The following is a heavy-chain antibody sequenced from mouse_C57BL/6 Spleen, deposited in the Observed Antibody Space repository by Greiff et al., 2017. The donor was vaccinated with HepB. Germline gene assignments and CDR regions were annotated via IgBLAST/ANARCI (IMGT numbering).Heavy chain of an antibody. CDR2: IYPRSGNT. CDR1: GYTFTSYG. J-gene: IGHJ2*01. Sequence: VQLQQSGAELARPGASVKLSCKASGYTFTSYGISWVKQRTGQGLEWIGEIYPRSGNTYYNEKFKGKATLTADKSSSTAYMELRSLTSEDSAVYFCAPIYYDYDGEYYFDYWGQGTTLTVSS. CDR3: APIYYDYDGEYYFDY. V-gene: IGHV1-81*01. D-gene: IGHD2-4*01.